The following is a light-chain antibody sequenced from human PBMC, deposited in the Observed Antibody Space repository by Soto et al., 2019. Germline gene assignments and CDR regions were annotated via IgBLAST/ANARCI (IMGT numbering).Light chain of an antibody. CDR1: QDISTY. Sequence: RLTQSPSSLSASVGDTVTISCRASQDISTYLAWYQQKPGKAPTLLIFGAPSLHNGVPPRFAGSGSGSEFTLTINRLQPDDFATYFCQHYTLYSAPFGQGTRV. CDR3: QHYTLYSAP. J-gene: IGKJ5*01. V-gene: IGKV1-5*01. CDR2: GAP.